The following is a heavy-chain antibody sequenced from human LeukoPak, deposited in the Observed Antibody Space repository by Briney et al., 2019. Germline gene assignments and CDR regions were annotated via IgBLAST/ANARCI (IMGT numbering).Heavy chain of an antibody. CDR2: IYYSGST. Sequence: SETLSHTCTVSGGSISSSTYYWGWLRQPPGRGVEWIGSIYYSGSTYYNPSLKSRVTISVDTSKNQFSLKLSSVTAADTAVYYCARHERYYYDSSGYHFDYWGQGTLVTVSS. V-gene: IGHV4-39*01. J-gene: IGHJ4*02. CDR3: ARHERYYYDSSGYHFDY. D-gene: IGHD3-22*01. CDR1: GGSISSSTYY.